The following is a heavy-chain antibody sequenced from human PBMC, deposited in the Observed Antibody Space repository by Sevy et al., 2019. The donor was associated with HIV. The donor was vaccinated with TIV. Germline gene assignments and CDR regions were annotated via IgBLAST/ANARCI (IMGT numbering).Heavy chain of an antibody. J-gene: IGHJ6*04. CDR1: GFTFSNYE. V-gene: IGHV3-48*03. Sequence: GGSLRLSCAASGFTFSNYEMNWVRQAPGKGLEWVSYITNSGNTIDYADSVMGGFTISRDNAKKSLYLEMNSLSAEDAAVYYCGRADPSPGGEVIYIDVWGKGTTVTVSS. D-gene: IGHD2-21*01. CDR3: GRADPSPGGEVIYIDV. CDR2: ITNSGNTI.